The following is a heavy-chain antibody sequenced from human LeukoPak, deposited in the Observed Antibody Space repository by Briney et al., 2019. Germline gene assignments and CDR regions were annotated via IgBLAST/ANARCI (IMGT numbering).Heavy chain of an antibody. J-gene: IGHJ4*02. CDR2: ISSSSSYI. CDR3: AKAWFSTATGGY. CDR1: GFTFSSYS. Sequence: SGGSLRLSCAASGFTFSSYSMNWVRQAPGKGLEWVSSISSSSSYIYYADSVKGRFTISRDNSKNTLYLQMDSLRAEDTAIYYCAKAWFSTATGGYWGQGTLVTVSS. D-gene: IGHD2-15*01. V-gene: IGHV3-21*04.